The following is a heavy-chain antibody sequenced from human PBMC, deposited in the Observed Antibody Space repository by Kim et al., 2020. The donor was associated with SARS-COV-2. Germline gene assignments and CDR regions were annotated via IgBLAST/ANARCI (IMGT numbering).Heavy chain of an antibody. CDR3: ARVLLLLLRYYGMDV. CDR2: IIPIFGTA. J-gene: IGHJ6*02. V-gene: IGHV1-69*13. CDR1: GGTFSSYA. Sequence: SVKVSCKASGGTFSSYAISWVRQAPGQGLEWMGGIIPIFGTANYAQKSQGRVTITADESTSTAYMELSSLRSEDTAVYYCARVLLLLLRYYGMDVWGQGTTVTVSS. D-gene: IGHD3-16*01.